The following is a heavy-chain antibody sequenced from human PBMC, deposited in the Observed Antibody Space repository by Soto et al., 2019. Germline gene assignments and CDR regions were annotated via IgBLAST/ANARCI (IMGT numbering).Heavy chain of an antibody. CDR2: IIPILGIA. CDR1: GGTFSSYT. J-gene: IGHJ4*02. CDR3: ARVRGYDSSGYYYGLFDY. D-gene: IGHD3-22*01. V-gene: IGHV1-69*02. Sequence: SVKVSCKASGGTFSSYTISWVRQAPGQGLEWMGRIIPILGIANYAQKFQGRVTITADKSTSTAYMELSSLRSEDTAVYYCARVRGYDSSGYYYGLFDYWGQGTLVTVSS.